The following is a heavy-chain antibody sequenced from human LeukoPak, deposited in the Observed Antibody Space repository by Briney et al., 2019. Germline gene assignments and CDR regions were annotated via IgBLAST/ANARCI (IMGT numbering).Heavy chain of an antibody. CDR2: ISSSGSTI. CDR3: VYSGDYEKGY. CDR1: GFTFSSYE. Sequence: GGSLRLSCAASGFTFSSYEMNWVRQAPGKGLEWVSYISSSGSTIYYADSVKGRFTISRDNAKNSLYLQMNSLRAEDTAVYYCVYSGDYEKGYWGQGTLVTVSS. D-gene: IGHD4-17*01. J-gene: IGHJ4*02. V-gene: IGHV3-48*03.